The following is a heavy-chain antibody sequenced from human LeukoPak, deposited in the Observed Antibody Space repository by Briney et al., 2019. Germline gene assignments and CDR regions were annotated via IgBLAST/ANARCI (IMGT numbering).Heavy chain of an antibody. CDR3: ARDRDYFDSSGNFDY. V-gene: IGHV4-4*07. J-gene: IGHJ4*02. Sequence: SETLSLTCTVSGGSTSSYYWSWIRQPAGKGLEWIGRIYASGSTDYNPSLKSRVTMSVDTSKNQFSLKLRSVTAADTAVYYCARDRDYFDSSGNFDYWGQGTLVTVSS. D-gene: IGHD3-22*01. CDR2: IYASGST. CDR1: GGSTSSYY.